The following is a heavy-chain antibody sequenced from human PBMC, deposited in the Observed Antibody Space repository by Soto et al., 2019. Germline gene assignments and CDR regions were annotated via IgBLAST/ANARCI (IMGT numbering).Heavy chain of an antibody. D-gene: IGHD3-3*01. V-gene: IGHV1-18*01. CDR2: ITAFNGNT. CDR1: GYTFTDYG. J-gene: IGHJ4*02. CDR3: ARISQSDFWSGYYYFFDY. Sequence: QVHLVQSGAEVEKPGASVKVSCKASGYTFTDYGISWVRQAPGQGLQWMGWITAFNGNTKSAQQFQGRVTMTTDTATSTAYMELRSLESDDTAVYYCARISQSDFWSGYYYFFDYWGQGTLVTVSS.